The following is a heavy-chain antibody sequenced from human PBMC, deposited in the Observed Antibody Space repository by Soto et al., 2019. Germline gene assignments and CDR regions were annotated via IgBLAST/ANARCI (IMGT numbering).Heavy chain of an antibody. V-gene: IGHV3-48*02. CDR2: MSSTSNIA. J-gene: IGHJ4*02. Sequence: GGSLRLSCAGSGFTFTDYSMIWVRQAPGKGLEWISYMSSTSNIAYYVDSVNGRFTTSRDNDKNSLYLQMNSLRDEDTAVYYCASCYCVYEFHCEYWGQGTMVTVSS. CDR1: GFTFTDYS. D-gene: IGHD3-3*01. CDR3: ASCYCVYEFHCEY.